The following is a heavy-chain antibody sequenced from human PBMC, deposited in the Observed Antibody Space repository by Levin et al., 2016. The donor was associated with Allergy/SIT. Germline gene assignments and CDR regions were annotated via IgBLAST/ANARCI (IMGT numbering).Heavy chain of an antibody. CDR2: ISGSGGST. J-gene: IGHJ4*02. D-gene: IGHD1-26*01. V-gene: IGHV3-23*01. Sequence: WIRQPPGKGLEWVSAISGSGGSTYYADSVKGRFTISRDNSKNTLYLQMNSLRAEDTAVYYCAKEGSGSYERHYFDYWGQGTLVTVSS. CDR3: AKEGSGSYERHYFDY.